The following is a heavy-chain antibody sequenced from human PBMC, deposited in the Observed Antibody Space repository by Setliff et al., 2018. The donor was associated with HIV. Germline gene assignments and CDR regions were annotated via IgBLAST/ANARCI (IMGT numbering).Heavy chain of an antibody. D-gene: IGHD5-18*01. J-gene: IGHJ4*02. Sequence: SETLSLTCTVSGGSMNSENNHWGWFRQPAGTGLEWIGRFTNRGSTDYNPSLKSRVTISIDRSRNQFALKLSAVTAADTAVYFCARDPSDGYGHFDYWGQGALVTVSS. CDR2: FTNRGST. CDR3: ARDPSDGYGHFDY. V-gene: IGHV4-61*02. CDR1: GGSMNSENNH.